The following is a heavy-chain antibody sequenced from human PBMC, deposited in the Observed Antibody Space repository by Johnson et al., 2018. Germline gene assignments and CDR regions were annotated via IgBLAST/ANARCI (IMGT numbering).Heavy chain of an antibody. Sequence: QVQLVESGAEVKKXGSSXKVXCKASGGTFSSYAISWVRQAPGQGLEWMGGIIPIFGTANYVQKFQGRVTITADESTSTAYMELSSLRSEDTAVYYCARDLESSGYSGAFDIWGQGTMVTVSS. CDR2: IIPIFGTA. CDR1: GGTFSSYA. CDR3: ARDLESSGYSGAFDI. V-gene: IGHV1-69*01. J-gene: IGHJ3*02. D-gene: IGHD3-22*01.